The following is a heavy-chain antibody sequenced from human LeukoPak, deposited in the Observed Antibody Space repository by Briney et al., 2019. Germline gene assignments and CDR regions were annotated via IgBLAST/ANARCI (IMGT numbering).Heavy chain of an antibody. D-gene: IGHD4-23*01. CDR3: ARGKYYGDKADY. Sequence: SETLSLTCTVSGGSIRSSYYYWGWIRQPPGKGLEWIGSIYDSGSTYYNPSLKSRVTISEDTSKKQLSLKLTSVTAADTAVYYCARGKYYGDKADYWGQGTLVTVSS. J-gene: IGHJ4*02. CDR1: GGSIRSSYYY. CDR2: IYDSGST. V-gene: IGHV4-39*07.